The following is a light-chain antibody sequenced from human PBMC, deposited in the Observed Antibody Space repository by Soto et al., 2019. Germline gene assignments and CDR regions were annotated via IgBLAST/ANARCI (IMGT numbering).Light chain of an antibody. Sequence: QSVLTQPPSASGTPGQRATISCSGSSSNIGSNTVNWYQQLPGTAPKLLIYNNNQRPSGVPDRFSGSKSGTSASLAISGLQSEDEADYYCAAWDDSLNGGVFGGGTKVTVL. CDR2: NNN. CDR1: SSNIGSNT. V-gene: IGLV1-44*01. J-gene: IGLJ3*02. CDR3: AAWDDSLNGGV.